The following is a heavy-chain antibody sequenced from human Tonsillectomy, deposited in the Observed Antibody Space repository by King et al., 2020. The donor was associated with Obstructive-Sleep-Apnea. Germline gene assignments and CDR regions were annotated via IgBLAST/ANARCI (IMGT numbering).Heavy chain of an antibody. CDR1: GFIFDDYA. J-gene: IGHJ4*02. V-gene: IGHV3-9*01. CDR3: AKDNSSGWYRGLDY. Sequence: DVQLVESGGGLVQPGRSLRLSCASSGFIFDDYAMHWVRQDPGKGLEWVLGISWYSGSIGYADSVKGRFTISRDNAKNSLYLQMNSLRAEDTAFYYCAKDNSSGWYRGLDYWGQGTLVTVSS. D-gene: IGHD6-19*01. CDR2: ISWYSGSI.